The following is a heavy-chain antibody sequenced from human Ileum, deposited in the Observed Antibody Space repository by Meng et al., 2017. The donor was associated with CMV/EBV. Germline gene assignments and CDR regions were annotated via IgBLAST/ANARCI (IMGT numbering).Heavy chain of an antibody. Sequence: YTFTSYGISWVRQAPGQGLEWMGWISAYNGNTNYAQKLQGRVTMTTDTSTSTAYMELRSLRSDDTAVYYCARGRGGSTSALNWVDPWGQGTLVTVSS. CDR1: YTFTSYG. CDR3: ARGRGGSTSALNWVDP. J-gene: IGHJ5*02. D-gene: IGHD2-2*01. V-gene: IGHV1-18*01. CDR2: ISAYNGNT.